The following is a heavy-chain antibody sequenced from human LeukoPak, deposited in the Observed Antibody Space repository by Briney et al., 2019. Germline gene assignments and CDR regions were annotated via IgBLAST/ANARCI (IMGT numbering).Heavy chain of an antibody. CDR1: GYTFTDYF. J-gene: IGHJ4*02. Sequence: ASVKVSCKASGYTFTDYFMHWVRQAPGQGLEWMGWINPNSGGTNYAQRFQGRVTMTRDTSISTVYMELSRLTSDDTAVYYCARGDGSGRYCIEYWGQGTLVASAS. V-gene: IGHV1-2*02. CDR2: INPNSGGT. CDR3: ARGDGSGRYCIEY. D-gene: IGHD3-10*01.